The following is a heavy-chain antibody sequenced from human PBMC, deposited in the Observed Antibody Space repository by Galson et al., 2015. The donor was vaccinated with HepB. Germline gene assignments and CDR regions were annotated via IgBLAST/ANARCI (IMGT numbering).Heavy chain of an antibody. CDR2: ISAYTGNT. J-gene: IGHJ3*02. D-gene: IGHD3-22*01. CDR1: GYTFTSYG. Sequence: SVKVSCKASGYTFTSYGISWVRQAPGQGLEWMGWISAYTGNTNYAQKLQGRVTMTTDTSTSTAYMELRSLRSDDTAVYYCAREITMIAVDAFDIWGQGTMVTVSS. V-gene: IGHV1-18*04. CDR3: AREITMIAVDAFDI.